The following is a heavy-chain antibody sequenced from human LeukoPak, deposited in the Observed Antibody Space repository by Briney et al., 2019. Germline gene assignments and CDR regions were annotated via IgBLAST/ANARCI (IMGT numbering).Heavy chain of an antibody. CDR3: TNTGPGSGWSRYYFDF. Sequence: GGSLRLSCAASGFSFGNYGMTWVPQAPGKGLEGFSTITTGGATYYADSLKGRFAISKDNSLKTVSLQMSTLRAEDTAVYYCTNTGPGSGWSRYYFDFWGPGTRVSVSS. V-gene: IGHV3-23*01. D-gene: IGHD6-19*01. CDR1: GFSFGNYG. CDR2: ITTGGAT. J-gene: IGHJ4*02.